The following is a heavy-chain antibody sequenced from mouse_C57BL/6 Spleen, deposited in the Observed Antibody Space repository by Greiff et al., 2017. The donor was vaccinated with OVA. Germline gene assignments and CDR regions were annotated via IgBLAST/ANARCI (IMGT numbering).Heavy chain of an antibody. Sequence: QVQLQQSGAELVKPGASVKISCKASGYAFSSYWMNWVKQRPGQGLEWIGKIYPGDGDTNYNGKFKGKATMTADKSSSTSYMQLSSLTSEDSAVYFCARSACGYGSMDYWGQGTSVTVSS. D-gene: IGHD2-2*01. V-gene: IGHV1-80*01. CDR1: GYAFSSYW. CDR3: ARSACGYGSMDY. J-gene: IGHJ4*01. CDR2: IYPGDGDT.